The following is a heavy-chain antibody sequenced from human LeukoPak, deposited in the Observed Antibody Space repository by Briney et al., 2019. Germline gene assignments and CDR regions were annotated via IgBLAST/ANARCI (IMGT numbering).Heavy chain of an antibody. CDR1: GFTFSSYG. J-gene: IGHJ4*02. V-gene: IGHV3-48*04. CDR3: ATDIVVVVAATWSDY. D-gene: IGHD2-15*01. CDR2: ISSSSSTI. Sequence: GGSLKLSCAASGFTFSSYGMHWVRQAPGKGLEWVSYISSSSSTIYYADSVKGRFTISRDNAKNSLYLQMNSLRAEDMAVYYCATDIVVVVAATWSDYWGQGTLVTVSS.